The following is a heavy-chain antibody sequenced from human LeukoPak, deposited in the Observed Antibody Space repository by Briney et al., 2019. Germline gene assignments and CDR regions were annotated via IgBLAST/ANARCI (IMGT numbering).Heavy chain of an antibody. CDR1: GFTFSSYA. J-gene: IGHJ5*02. Sequence: GGSLRLSCAASGFTFSSYAMHWVRQAPGKGLEWVAVISYDGSNKYYADSVKGRFTISRDNAKNMLYLQINSLSVEDTAIYYCARGGKLEPTAMASWGQGSLVVVSS. V-gene: IGHV3-30*04. CDR3: ARGGKLEPTAMAS. D-gene: IGHD5-18*01. CDR2: ISYDGSNK.